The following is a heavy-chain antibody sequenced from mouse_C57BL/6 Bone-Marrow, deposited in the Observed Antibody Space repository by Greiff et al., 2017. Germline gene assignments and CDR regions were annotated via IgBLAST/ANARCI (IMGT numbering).Heavy chain of an antibody. CDR2: IYPSDSET. Sequence: VKLQQPGAELVRPGSSVKLSCKASGYTFTSYWMDWVKQRPGQGLEWIGNIYPSDSETHYNQKFKDKATLTVDKSSSTAYMQLSSLTSEDSAVYYGARVDYYYGSSPYYFDYWGQGTTLTVSS. D-gene: IGHD1-1*01. CDR3: ARVDYYYGSSPYYFDY. CDR1: GYTFTSYW. J-gene: IGHJ2*01. V-gene: IGHV1-61*01.